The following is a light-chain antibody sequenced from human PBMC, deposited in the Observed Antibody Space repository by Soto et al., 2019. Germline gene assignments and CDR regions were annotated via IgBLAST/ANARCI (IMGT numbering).Light chain of an antibody. CDR1: QSITTW. V-gene: IGKV1-5*01. J-gene: IGKJ4*01. CDR3: QRYNNWPLT. Sequence: DIQMTQSPSTLSASVGDRVVITCRASQSITTWLAWYQQKPAKAPKLLIYDASSLESGVPSRFSGSRSGPEFTLTINSLQSEDFAIYYCQRYNNWPLTFGGGTKVDIK. CDR2: DAS.